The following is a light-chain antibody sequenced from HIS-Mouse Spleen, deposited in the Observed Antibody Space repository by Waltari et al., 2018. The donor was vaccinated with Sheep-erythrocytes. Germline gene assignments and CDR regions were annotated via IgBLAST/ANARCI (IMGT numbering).Light chain of an antibody. J-gene: IGLJ1*01. CDR3: CSYAGSYNHV. Sequence: QSALTQPRSVSGSPGQSVTISCTGTSSDVGGYNYVSWYQQHPGNAPKLMIYDVSKRPPVVPVRFSGSKSGNTASLTISGLQAEDEADYYCCSYAGSYNHVFATGTKVTVL. CDR1: SSDVGGYNY. CDR2: DVS. V-gene: IGLV2-11*01.